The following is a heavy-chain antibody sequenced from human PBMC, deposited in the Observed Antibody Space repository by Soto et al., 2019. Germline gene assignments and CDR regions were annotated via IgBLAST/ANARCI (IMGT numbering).Heavy chain of an antibody. CDR3: ARDLWVEPELYYYGMDV. D-gene: IGHD1-1*01. Sequence: PSETLSLTCTVSGDSISSADYYWSWIRQTPGKGPEWIGHIFYSGTTYYNPSLKSRLTISVDTSKNHFSLRLTSVTAADTAVYYCARDLWVEPELYYYGMDVWGQGTTVTVSS. CDR2: IFYSGTT. CDR1: GDSISSADYY. J-gene: IGHJ6*02. V-gene: IGHV4-30-4*01.